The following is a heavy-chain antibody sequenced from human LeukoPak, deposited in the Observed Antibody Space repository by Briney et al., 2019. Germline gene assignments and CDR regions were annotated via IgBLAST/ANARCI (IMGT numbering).Heavy chain of an antibody. CDR2: IYYSGST. CDR3: ARLTGYSSESWFDP. Sequence: SETLSLTCTVSGGSISSYYWSWIRQPPGKGLEWIGYIYYSGSTNYNPSPKSRVTISVDTSKNQFSLKLRSVTAADTAVYYCARLTGYSSESWFDPWGQGTLVTVSS. D-gene: IGHD3-9*01. J-gene: IGHJ5*02. CDR1: GGSISSYY. V-gene: IGHV4-59*01.